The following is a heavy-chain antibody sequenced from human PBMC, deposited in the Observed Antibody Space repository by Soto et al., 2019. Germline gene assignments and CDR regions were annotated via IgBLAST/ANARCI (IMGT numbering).Heavy chain of an antibody. D-gene: IGHD6-19*01. CDR3: ARGNGGSGWSPVYYYYGMDV. V-gene: IGHV3-30-3*01. CDR1: GFTFSSYA. J-gene: IGHJ6*04. CDR2: ISYDGSNK. Sequence: GGSLRLSCAASGFTFSSYAMHWVRQAPGKGLEWVAVISYDGSNKYYADSVKGRFTISRDNSKNTLYLQMNSLRAEDTAVYYCARGNGGSGWSPVYYYYGMDVWGKGTTVTVSS.